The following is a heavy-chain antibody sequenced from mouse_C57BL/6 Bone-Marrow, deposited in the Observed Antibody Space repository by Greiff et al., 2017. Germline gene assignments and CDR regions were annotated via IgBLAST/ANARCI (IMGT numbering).Heavy chain of an antibody. Sequence: EVMLVESGGGLVQSGRSLRLSCATSGFTFSDFYMEWVRQAPGKGLEWIAASRNKANDYTTEYSASVKGRFIVSRDTSQSILYLQMNALRAEDTAIYYCARGNDGYYAMDYWGQGTSVTVSS. D-gene: IGHD2-3*01. V-gene: IGHV7-1*01. CDR1: GFTFSDFY. CDR3: ARGNDGYYAMDY. CDR2: SRNKANDYTT. J-gene: IGHJ4*01.